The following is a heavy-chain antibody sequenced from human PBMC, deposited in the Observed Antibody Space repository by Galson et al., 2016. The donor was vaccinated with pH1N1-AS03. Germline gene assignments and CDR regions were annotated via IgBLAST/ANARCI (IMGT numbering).Heavy chain of an antibody. CDR2: INGDATTT. D-gene: IGHD6-19*01. V-gene: IGHV3-74*01. CDR3: AKEVGSSGCVYACNL. CDR1: GFSFSTYW. Sequence: SLRLSCAASGFSFSTYWMYWVRQAPGKGLVWLARINGDATTTNYADSVRGRFTISRDNAKNTQHLQRNSLRVEDTANYFCAKEVGSSGCVYACNLWGQGTVVNVSS. J-gene: IGHJ3*01.